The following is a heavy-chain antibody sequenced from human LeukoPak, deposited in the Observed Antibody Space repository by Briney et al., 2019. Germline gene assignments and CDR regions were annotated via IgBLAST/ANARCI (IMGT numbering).Heavy chain of an antibody. Sequence: GGSLRLSCAASGFTFSSYAMSWVRQAPGKGLEWVSAISGSGGSTYYADSVKGRFTISRDNSKNTLYLQMNSLRAEDTAVYYCAKRGRGYSYGYFGYYFDSWGQGTLVTVSS. CDR1: GFTFSSYA. CDR3: AKRGRGYSYGYFGYYFDS. CDR2: ISGSGGST. D-gene: IGHD5-18*01. J-gene: IGHJ4*02. V-gene: IGHV3-23*01.